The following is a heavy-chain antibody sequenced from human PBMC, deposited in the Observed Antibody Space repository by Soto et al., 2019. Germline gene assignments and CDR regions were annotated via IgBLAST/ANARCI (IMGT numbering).Heavy chain of an antibody. CDR3: ARGDVRVVASFDP. D-gene: IGHD2-15*01. CDR2: INPNSGGT. J-gene: IGHJ5*02. V-gene: IGHV1-2*02. Sequence: QVRLVQSGAEVKKPGASVKVSCKASGYTFTDYYIHWVRQAPGQGLEWMGWINPNSGGTNYAQKFQGRVTMTRDTSISTAYMELSRLISDDTAVYYCARGDVRVVASFDPWGQGALVTVSS. CDR1: GYTFTDYY.